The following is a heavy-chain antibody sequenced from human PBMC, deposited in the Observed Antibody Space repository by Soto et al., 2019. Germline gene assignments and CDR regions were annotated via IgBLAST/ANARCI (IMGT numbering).Heavy chain of an antibody. J-gene: IGHJ4*02. CDR1: GYTFTSYG. CDR2: ISAYNGNT. Sequence: AASVKVSCKASGYTFTSYGISWVRQAPGQGLEWMGWISAYNGNTNYAQKLQGRVTMTEDRSTDTAYLELSSLTSEDTAVYYCATDLNYMVAGEYYLYYWGQGTAVTVSS. CDR3: ATDLNYMVAGEYYLYY. D-gene: IGHD2-15*01. V-gene: IGHV1-18*01.